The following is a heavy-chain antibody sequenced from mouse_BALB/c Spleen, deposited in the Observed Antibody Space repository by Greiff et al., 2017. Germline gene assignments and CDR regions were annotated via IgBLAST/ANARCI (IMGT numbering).Heavy chain of an antibody. D-gene: IGHD1-1*01. CDR2: ISSGGST. J-gene: IGHJ4*01. Sequence: EVQLVESGGGLVKPGGSLKLSCAASGFTFSSYAMSWVRQTPEKRLEWVASISSGGSTYYPDSVKGRFTISRDNARNILYLQMSSLRSEDTAMYYCARGRELRGAAMDYWGQGTSVTVSA. CDR1: GFTFSSYA. V-gene: IGHV5-6-5*01. CDR3: ARGRELRGAAMDY.